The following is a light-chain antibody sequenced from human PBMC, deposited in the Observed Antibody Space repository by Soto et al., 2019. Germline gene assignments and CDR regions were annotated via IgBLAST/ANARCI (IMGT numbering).Light chain of an antibody. CDR2: ANS. CDR1: SSNIGAGYD. Sequence: QSVLTQPPSVSGAPGQRVTISCTGISSNIGAGYDVHWYQQLPGTAPKLLIYANSNRPSGVPDRFSGSKSGTSASLAITGLQAEDEADYYCQSYDSSLSGVVFGGGTKLIVL. J-gene: IGLJ2*01. V-gene: IGLV1-40*01. CDR3: QSYDSSLSGVV.